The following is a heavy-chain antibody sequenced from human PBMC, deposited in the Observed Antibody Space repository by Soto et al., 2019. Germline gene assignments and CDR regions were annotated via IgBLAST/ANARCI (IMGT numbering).Heavy chain of an antibody. CDR3: ALAPLDSSGYYSPSTFDH. CDR1: GGTFSSYA. CDR2: IDPLFGKT. J-gene: IGHJ4*02. V-gene: IGHV1-69*06. Sequence: SVNVSCKASGGTFSSYAISWVREAPGQGLEWIGGIDPLFGKTNYAQKFEGRATITADKATSTAYMELGSLRSEDTAVYYCALAPLDSSGYYSPSTFDHWGQGSLVTVSS. D-gene: IGHD3-22*01.